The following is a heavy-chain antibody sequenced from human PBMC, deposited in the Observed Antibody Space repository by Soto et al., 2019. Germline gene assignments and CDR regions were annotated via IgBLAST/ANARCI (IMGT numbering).Heavy chain of an antibody. J-gene: IGHJ4*01. CDR1: GYTFTSYG. V-gene: IGHV1-18*01. D-gene: IGHD5-12*01. Sequence: QVQLVQSGAEVKKPGASVKVSCKASGYTFTSYGISWVRQAPGQGLEWMGWISAYNGNTNYAQKLQGRVTMTTDTSTSTDYLEQRSLRSDDTVVYYWARNGYELGDGVDYWGQGTLVTVSS. CDR3: ARNGYELGDGVDY. CDR2: ISAYNGNT.